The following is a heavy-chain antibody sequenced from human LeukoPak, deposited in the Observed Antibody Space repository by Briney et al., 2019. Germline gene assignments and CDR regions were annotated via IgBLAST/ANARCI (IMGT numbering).Heavy chain of an antibody. V-gene: IGHV1-69*13. CDR1: GGTFSSHA. CDR2: IIPIFGTA. CDR3: ATQSYYYDSSGYSGFDY. J-gene: IGHJ4*02. Sequence: GASVKVSCKASGGTFSSHAISWVRQAPGQGLEWMGGIIPIFGTANYAQKFQGRVTITADESTSTAYMELSSLRSEDTAVYYCATQSYYYDSSGYSGFDYWGQGTLVTVSS. D-gene: IGHD3-22*01.